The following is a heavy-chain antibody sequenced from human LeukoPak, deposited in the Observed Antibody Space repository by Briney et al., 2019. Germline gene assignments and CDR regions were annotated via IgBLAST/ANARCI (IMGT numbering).Heavy chain of an antibody. Sequence: GGSLRLSCAASGFTFSSYAMSWVRQAPGKGLEWVSAISGSGGSTYYADSVKGRFTISRDNSKNTLYLQVNSLRAEDTAVYYCAKSSTSPHYWYFDLWGRGTLVTVSS. J-gene: IGHJ2*01. CDR2: ISGSGGST. CDR1: GFTFSSYA. V-gene: IGHV3-23*01. CDR3: AKSSTSPHYWYFDL. D-gene: IGHD2-2*01.